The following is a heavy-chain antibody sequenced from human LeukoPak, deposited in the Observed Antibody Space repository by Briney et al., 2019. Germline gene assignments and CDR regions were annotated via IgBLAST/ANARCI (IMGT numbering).Heavy chain of an antibody. J-gene: IGHJ6*02. CDR1: GFTFSSYA. CDR2: ISYDGSNK. CDR3: ARDGTAYYYDSSGYYGSFSYYYYGMDV. D-gene: IGHD3-22*01. Sequence: PGGSLRLSCAASGFTFSSYAMHWVRQAPGKGLEWVAVISYDGSNKYYADSVKGRFTISRDNSKNTLYLQMNSLRAEDTAVYCCARDGTAYYYDSSGYYGSFSYYYYGMDVWGQGTTVTVSS. V-gene: IGHV3-30-3*01.